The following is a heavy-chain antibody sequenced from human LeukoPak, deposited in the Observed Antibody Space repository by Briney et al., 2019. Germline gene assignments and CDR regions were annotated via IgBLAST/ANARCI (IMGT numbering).Heavy chain of an antibody. D-gene: IGHD2-21*01. CDR1: GFTFSAYG. Sequence: GGSLRLSCAASGFTFSAYGMHWVRQAPGKGLEWVAFTRYDGSNKGYADSVSGRFIISRDNSENTVYLQMNSLRREDTAIYYCSKDVESYYFDSWGRGTLVRVST. J-gene: IGHJ4*02. V-gene: IGHV3-30*02. CDR3: SKDVESYYFDS. CDR2: TRYDGSNK.